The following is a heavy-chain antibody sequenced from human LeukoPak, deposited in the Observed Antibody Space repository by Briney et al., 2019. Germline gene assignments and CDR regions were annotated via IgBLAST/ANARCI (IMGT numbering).Heavy chain of an antibody. V-gene: IGHV3-7*01. CDR2: INPDGSEK. Sequence: PGGSLRLSCAASGFTFSNYWMTWVRQAPGTGLEWVANINPDGSEKYYVDSVKGRFTISRDNANNSLYLQMNSLRAEDTAVYYCARDRSRTFDYCGQGTLATVSS. J-gene: IGHJ4*02. D-gene: IGHD5/OR15-5a*01. CDR3: ARDRSRTFDY. CDR1: GFTFSNYW.